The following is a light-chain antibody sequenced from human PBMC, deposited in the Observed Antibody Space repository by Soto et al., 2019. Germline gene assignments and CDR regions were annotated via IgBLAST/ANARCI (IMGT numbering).Light chain of an antibody. Sequence: QSVLTQPPSVSGAPGQRVTISYTGSSSNIGTGYDVHWYQQLPGTAPKLLIYGNSNRPSGVPDRFSGSKSGTSASLAITGLQAEDEADYYCQSYDSNLSVVFGGGTKLTVL. CDR1: SSNIGTGYD. J-gene: IGLJ2*01. CDR3: QSYDSNLSVV. CDR2: GNS. V-gene: IGLV1-40*01.